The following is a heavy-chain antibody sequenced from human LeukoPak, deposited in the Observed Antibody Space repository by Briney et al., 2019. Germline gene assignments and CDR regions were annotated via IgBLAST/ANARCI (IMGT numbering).Heavy chain of an antibody. CDR2: IYSGGGT. CDR1: GFTLSSNY. J-gene: IGHJ5*02. V-gene: IGHV3-53*01. Sequence: GGSLRLSCAASGFTLSSNYMSGVRQAPGKGLERVSDIYSGGGTYYTGSVKGRFTISRDSSKNTLYLQMNSLRAEDTAVYYCARVARYNWFDPWGQGTLVTVSS. CDR3: ARVARYNWFDP.